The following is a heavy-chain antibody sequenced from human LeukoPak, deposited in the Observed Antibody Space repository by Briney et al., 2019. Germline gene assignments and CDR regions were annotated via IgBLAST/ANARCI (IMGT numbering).Heavy chain of an antibody. D-gene: IGHD3-9*01. V-gene: IGHV4-59*01. CDR3: ARGNDFLTGYYPIAFDI. J-gene: IGHJ3*02. Sequence: SETLSLTCTVSGGSISSYYWSWIRQPPGKGLEWIGNIYYSGSTNYNPSLKSRVTISVDTSQNQFSLKLTSVTAADTAVYYCARGNDFLTGYYPIAFDIWGQGTMVTVSS. CDR2: IYYSGST. CDR1: GGSISSYY.